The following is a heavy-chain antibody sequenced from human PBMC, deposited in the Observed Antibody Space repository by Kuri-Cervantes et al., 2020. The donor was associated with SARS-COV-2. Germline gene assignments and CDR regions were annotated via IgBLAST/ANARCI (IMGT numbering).Heavy chain of an antibody. Sequence: ASVKVSCKASGYTFSDYYMYWVRQAPGQGLEWMGWINPNSGGTNYAQKFQGWVTMTRDTSSTGYMELSRLRSDDTAVYYCARGMVRGVIQSYYYGMDVWGQGTTVTVSS. D-gene: IGHD3-10*01. CDR2: INPNSGGT. V-gene: IGHV1-2*04. CDR3: ARGMVRGVIQSYYYGMDV. CDR1: GYTFSDYY. J-gene: IGHJ6*02.